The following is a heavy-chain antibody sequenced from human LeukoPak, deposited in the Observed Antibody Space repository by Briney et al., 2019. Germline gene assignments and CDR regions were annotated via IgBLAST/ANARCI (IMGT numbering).Heavy chain of an antibody. CDR3: AREEIAVAGYVDY. Sequence: SVKVSCXASGGTFSSYAISWVRQAPGQGLEWMGRIIPIFGTANYAQKFQGRVTITTDESTSTAYMELSSLRSEDTAVYYCAREEIAVAGYVDYWGQGTLVTVSS. V-gene: IGHV1-69*05. CDR1: GGTFSSYA. J-gene: IGHJ4*02. D-gene: IGHD6-19*01. CDR2: IIPIFGTA.